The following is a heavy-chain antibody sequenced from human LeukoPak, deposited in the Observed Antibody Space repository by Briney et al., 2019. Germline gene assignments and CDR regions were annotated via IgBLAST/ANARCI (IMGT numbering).Heavy chain of an antibody. V-gene: IGHV4-34*01. J-gene: IGHJ6*02. CDR1: GGSFSGYY. Sequence: PSETLSLTCAVYGGSFSGYYWSWIRQPPGKGLEWIGEINHSGSTNYNPSLKSRVTISVDTSKNQFSLKLSSVTAADTAVYYCARGRVSSGWYYYGMDVWGQGTTVTVSS. CDR3: ARGRVSSGWYYYGMDV. D-gene: IGHD6-19*01. CDR2: INHSGST.